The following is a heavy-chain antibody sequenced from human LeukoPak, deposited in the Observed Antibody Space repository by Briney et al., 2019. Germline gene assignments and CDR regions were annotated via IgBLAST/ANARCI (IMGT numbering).Heavy chain of an antibody. Sequence: SQTLSLTCAVSGGSISSGGYSWSWIRQPPGKGLEWIGYIYHSGSTYYNPSLKSRVTISVDTSKNQFSLKLSSVTAADTAVYYCARGGDYGDYEDYWGQGTLVTVSS. CDR1: GGSISSGGYS. CDR2: IYHSGST. D-gene: IGHD4-17*01. V-gene: IGHV4-30-2*05. J-gene: IGHJ4*02. CDR3: ARGGDYGDYEDY.